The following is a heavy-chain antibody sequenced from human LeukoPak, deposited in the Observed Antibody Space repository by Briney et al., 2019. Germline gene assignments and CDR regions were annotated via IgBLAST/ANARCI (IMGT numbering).Heavy chain of an antibody. V-gene: IGHV1-18*01. CDR1: GYTFTSYG. D-gene: IGHD4-23*01. Sequence: ASVKVSCKASGYTFTSYGISWVRQAPGQGLEWMGWISAYNGNTNYAQKLQGRVTMTTDTSTSTAYMELRSLRSDDTAVYYCASSDYGGGSDAFDIWGQGTMVTVSS. J-gene: IGHJ3*02. CDR3: ASSDYGGGSDAFDI. CDR2: ISAYNGNT.